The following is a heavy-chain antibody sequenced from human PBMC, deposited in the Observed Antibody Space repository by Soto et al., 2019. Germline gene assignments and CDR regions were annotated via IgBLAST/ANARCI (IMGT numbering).Heavy chain of an antibody. D-gene: IGHD2-2*01. CDR2: ISYDGSNK. CDR1: GFTFSSYG. J-gene: IGHJ4*02. V-gene: IGHV3-30*18. CDR3: AKVPCSSTSCSYFDY. Sequence: GGSLRLSXAASGFTFSSYGMHWVRQAPGKGLEWVAVISYDGSNKYYADSVKGRFTISRDNSKNTLYLQMNSLRAEDTAVYYCAKVPCSSTSCSYFDYWGQGTLVTVSS.